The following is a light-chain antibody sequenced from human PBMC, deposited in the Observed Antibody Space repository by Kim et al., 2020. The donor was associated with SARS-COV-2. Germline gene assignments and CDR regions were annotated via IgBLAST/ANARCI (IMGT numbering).Light chain of an antibody. V-gene: IGKV1-39*01. CDR3: QQSYSPLPIT. CDR2: GAS. J-gene: IGKJ5*01. Sequence: DIQMTQSPSSLSASVGDRVTITCRASQSISDYLNWYQQKPGRAPNLLIYGASGLKSGVPSRFSGNGSGTDFTLTISSVQPEDFANYYCQQSYSPLPITFGQGTRLEIK. CDR1: QSISDY.